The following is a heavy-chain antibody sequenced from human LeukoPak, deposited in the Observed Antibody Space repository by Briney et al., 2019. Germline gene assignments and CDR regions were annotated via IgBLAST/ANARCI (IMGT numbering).Heavy chain of an antibody. D-gene: IGHD2-2*02. CDR3: ARRRSGDQTYPRYGMDV. CDR2: IKKDGSEI. CDR1: EFTISSYW. V-gene: IGHV3-7*01. Sequence: GGSLRLSCAASEFTISSYWMSWVRQAPGKGLEWVATIKKDGSEIYYVDSVKGRFTISRDNAKHSLYLQMNTLRGDDTAVYYCARRRSGDQTYPRYGMDVWGQGTTVTVSS. J-gene: IGHJ6*02.